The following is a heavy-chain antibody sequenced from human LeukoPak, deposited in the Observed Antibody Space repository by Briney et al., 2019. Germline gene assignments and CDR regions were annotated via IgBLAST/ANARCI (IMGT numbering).Heavy chain of an antibody. Sequence: GGSLRLSCAASGFNFNSYSMNWVSQAPGKGLEWLSHIRTSGSSMYYADSVRGRFTISRDNAKNSLYLQLNSLRDEDTAVYFCARDQDYGFDYWGQGTLVTVSS. J-gene: IGHJ4*02. CDR3: ARDQDYGFDY. V-gene: IGHV3-48*02. D-gene: IGHD4-17*01. CDR1: GFNFNSYS. CDR2: IRTSGSSM.